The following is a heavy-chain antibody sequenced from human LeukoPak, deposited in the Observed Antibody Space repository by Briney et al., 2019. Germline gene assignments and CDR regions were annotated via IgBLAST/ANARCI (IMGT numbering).Heavy chain of an antibody. CDR3: AKRVVPGAGGFYI. CDR1: GFTFSSYG. D-gene: IGHD2-2*01. J-gene: IGHJ3*02. V-gene: IGHV3-30*02. Sequence: GGSLRLSCAASGFTFSSYGMHWVRQAPGKGLEGGAFIRYEGSNKYYADSVKGLFTLPREKSKNTPYCQMDSLTGEATAVYYCAKRVVPGAGGFYIWGQREMVTVSS. CDR2: IRYEGSNK.